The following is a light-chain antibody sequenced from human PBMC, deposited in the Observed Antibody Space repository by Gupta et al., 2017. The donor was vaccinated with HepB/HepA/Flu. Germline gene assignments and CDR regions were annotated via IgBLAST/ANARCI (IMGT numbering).Light chain of an antibody. Sequence: VVTQAPSLTVSPGGTVTLTCGSSTGAVTSGHYPYWFQQKPGQAPRTRIYDTNNKHSWTPARFYGALLGGKADLTLSGAQPEEESEDYCLLSYSDTRMFSGGTKLTGL. J-gene: IGLJ3*02. CDR2: DTN. CDR1: TGAVTSGHY. CDR3: LLSYSDTRM. V-gene: IGLV7-46*01.